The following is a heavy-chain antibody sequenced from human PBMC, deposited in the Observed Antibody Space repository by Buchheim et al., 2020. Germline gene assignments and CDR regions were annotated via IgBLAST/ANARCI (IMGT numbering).Heavy chain of an antibody. CDR3: ARVEDGYNSVDY. CDR1: GCSISSGGYY. Sequence: QVQLQESGPGLVKPSQTLSLTCTVSGCSISSGGYYWCWIRQHPGKGLEWIGYIYYSGSTYYNPSLKRRVTISVDTSKNQFSLKLSSVTAADTAVYYCARVEDGYNSVDYWGQGTLFTVSS. J-gene: IGHJ4*02. D-gene: IGHD5-24*01. CDR2: IYYSGST. V-gene: IGHV4-31*03.